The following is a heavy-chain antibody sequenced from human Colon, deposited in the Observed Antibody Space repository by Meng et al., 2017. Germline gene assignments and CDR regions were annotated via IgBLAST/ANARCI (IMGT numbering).Heavy chain of an antibody. CDR2: IYTNTGNP. D-gene: IGHD3-22*01. J-gene: IGHJ4*02. CDR1: GYTFTKYA. CDR3: ARVGDTSGYYSNDY. Sequence: ASVKVSCKASGYTFTKYAMNWLRQAPGQGLEWMGWIYTNTGNPTYAQGFTGRFVFSLNTSVSTAYLQISSLTAEDTAIYYCARVGDTSGYYSNDYWGQGTPVTVSS. V-gene: IGHV7-4-1*02.